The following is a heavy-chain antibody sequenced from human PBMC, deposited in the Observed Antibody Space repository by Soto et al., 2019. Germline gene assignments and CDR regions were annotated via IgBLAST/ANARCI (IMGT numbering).Heavy chain of an antibody. D-gene: IGHD2-15*01. CDR1: GSSIITDFL. V-gene: IGHV4-38-2*01. J-gene: IGHJ4*02. Sequence: SETLSLTCAVSGSSIITDFLWGWVRQTPGKGLEWIGSIYHTGITDYNPSLKSRVTLSVDASKNEFSLTLTSVTAADTAIYFCSRSGGSHLHQGEWGRVPLGPVSS. CDR3: SRSGGSHLHQGE. CDR2: IYHTGIT.